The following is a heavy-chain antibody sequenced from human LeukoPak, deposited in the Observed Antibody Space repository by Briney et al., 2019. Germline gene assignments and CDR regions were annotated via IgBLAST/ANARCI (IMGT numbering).Heavy chain of an antibody. CDR1: GITLGNYG. V-gene: IGHV3-30*18. CDR2: ISYDGNNK. J-gene: IGHJ4*02. CDR3: AKMDYKSGYYFDY. Sequence: PGRSLRLSCAPSGITLGNYGMHWVRQAPGKGLEWVGVISYDGNNKEYTDSVKGRFTISRDNSKNTLFLQMNSLRPEDTAVYYCAKMDYKSGYYFDYWGQGTPVTLSS. D-gene: IGHD3/OR15-3a*01.